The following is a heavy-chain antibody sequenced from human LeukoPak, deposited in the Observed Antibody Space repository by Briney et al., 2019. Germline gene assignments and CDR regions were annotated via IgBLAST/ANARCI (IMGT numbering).Heavy chain of an antibody. Sequence: GGSLRLYCAPSGFTFSSYAMSWIRQAPRKGLEWVSAISASGGSTNYADSVKGRFTISRDNSNNTLYLQMNGLRAEDTAVYYCAKVDSGYSYGSVDYWGQGTLVTVSS. CDR3: AKVDSGYSYGSVDY. J-gene: IGHJ4*02. CDR1: GFTFSSYA. V-gene: IGHV3-23*01. D-gene: IGHD5-18*01. CDR2: ISASGGST.